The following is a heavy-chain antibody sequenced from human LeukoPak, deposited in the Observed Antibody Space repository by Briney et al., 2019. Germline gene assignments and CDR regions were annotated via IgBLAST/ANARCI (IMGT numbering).Heavy chain of an antibody. CDR2: IRYDGSNK. CDR3: ARRSSSSQVFDY. V-gene: IGHV3-30*02. D-gene: IGHD2-2*01. Sequence: GGSLRLSCAASGFTFSSYGMHWVRQAPGKGLEWVAFIRYDGSNKYYADSVKGRFTISRDNSKNTLYLQMNSLRAEDTAVYYCARRSSSSQVFDYWGQGTLVTVSS. J-gene: IGHJ4*02. CDR1: GFTFSSYG.